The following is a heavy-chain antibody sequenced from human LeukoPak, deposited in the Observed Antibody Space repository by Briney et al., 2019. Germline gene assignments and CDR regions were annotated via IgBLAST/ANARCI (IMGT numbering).Heavy chain of an antibody. D-gene: IGHD3-22*01. J-gene: IGHJ4*02. Sequence: GGSLRLSCAASGFTFSSYDMHWVRQATGKGLEWVSAIGTAGDPYYPGSVKGRFTVSKENAKNSLYLQMNSLRAGDTAVYYCARVHWGYDSSGYYYDYWGQGTLVTVSS. V-gene: IGHV3-13*05. CDR1: GFTFSSYD. CDR3: ARVHWGYDSSGYYYDY. CDR2: IGTAGDP.